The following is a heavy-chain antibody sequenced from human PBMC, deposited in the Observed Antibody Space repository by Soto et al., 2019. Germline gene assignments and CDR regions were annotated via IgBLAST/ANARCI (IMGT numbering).Heavy chain of an antibody. CDR2: INPTGSMT. D-gene: IGHD5-12*01. CDR3: ARDTGYDHDAFDI. Sequence: QVQLVQSGAEVKKPGASVKVSCKASGYSFITSYHMHWVRQAPGQGLEWMGIINPTGSMTRYSQKFQGRLTMTRDMSTATDYMEVSNLTSEDTAVYFCARDTGYDHDAFDIWGQGTRVTVSS. CDR1: GYSFITSYH. J-gene: IGHJ3*02. V-gene: IGHV1-46*01.